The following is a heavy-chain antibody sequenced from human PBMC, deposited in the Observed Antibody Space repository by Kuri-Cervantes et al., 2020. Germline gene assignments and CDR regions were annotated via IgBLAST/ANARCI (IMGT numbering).Heavy chain of an antibody. V-gene: IGHV3-30*03. CDR2: ISDDGSNK. D-gene: IGHD3-16*01. Sequence: GESLKISCAASGFSFSDFGMHWVRQAPGKGLEWVAVISDDGSNKYYADSVKGRFTISRDNSKNTLYLQMNSLRAEDTAVYYCARGAQITFGGVTPHYWGQGTLVTVSS. J-gene: IGHJ4*02. CDR1: GFSFSDFG. CDR3: ARGAQITFGGVTPHY.